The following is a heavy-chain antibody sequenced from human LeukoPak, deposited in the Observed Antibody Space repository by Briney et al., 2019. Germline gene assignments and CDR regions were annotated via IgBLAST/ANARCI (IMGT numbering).Heavy chain of an antibody. Sequence: SETLSLTCTVSGGSISSGDYYWSWIRQPPGKGLECIGEINHSGSTNYNPSLKSRVTISVDTSKNQFSLKLSSVTAADTAVYYCARRGPRAARRIDPWGQGTLVTVSS. CDR1: GGSISSGDYY. V-gene: IGHV4-39*07. D-gene: IGHD6-6*01. CDR3: ARRGPRAARRIDP. J-gene: IGHJ5*02. CDR2: INHSGST.